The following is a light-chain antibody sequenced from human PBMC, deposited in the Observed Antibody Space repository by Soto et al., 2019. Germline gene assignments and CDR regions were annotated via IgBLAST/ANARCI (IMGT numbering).Light chain of an antibody. J-gene: IGLJ3*02. CDR2: NN. CDR1: SSNIGRST. V-gene: IGLV1-44*01. Sequence: QSVLTQPPSTSGTPGQRVTISCSGSSSNIGRSTVNWYLLFPGTAPKLLLFNNRRPSGVPDRFSSSKSGTSASLAISGLQSDDEADYYCVAWDDCLKSWVFGGGTKPTVL. CDR3: VAWDDCLKSWV.